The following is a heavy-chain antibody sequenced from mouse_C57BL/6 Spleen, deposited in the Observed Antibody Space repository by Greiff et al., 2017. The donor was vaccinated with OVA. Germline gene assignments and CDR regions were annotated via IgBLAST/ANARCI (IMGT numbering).Heavy chain of an antibody. Sequence: QVLLQQPGAELVMPGASVKLSCKASGYTFTSYWMHWVKQRPGQGLEWIGEIDPSDSYTNYNQKFKGKSTLTVDKSSSTAYMQLSSLTSEDSAVYYCARGLYGSSPWFAYWGQGTLVTVSA. V-gene: IGHV1-69*01. J-gene: IGHJ3*01. CDR2: IDPSDSYT. CDR1: GYTFTSYW. D-gene: IGHD1-1*01. CDR3: ARGLYGSSPWFAY.